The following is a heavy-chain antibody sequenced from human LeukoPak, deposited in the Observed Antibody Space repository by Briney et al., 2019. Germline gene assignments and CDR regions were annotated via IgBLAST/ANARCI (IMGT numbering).Heavy chain of an antibody. Sequence: GASVKVSCKASGCTFTGYYMHWVRQAPGQGLEWMGRINPNSGGTNYAQKFQGRVTMTRDTSISTAYMELSRLRSDDTAVYYCARGPQYCSSTSCYPDNWGQGTLVTVSS. D-gene: IGHD2-2*01. J-gene: IGHJ4*02. CDR3: ARGPQYCSSTSCYPDN. CDR2: INPNSGGT. CDR1: GCTFTGYY. V-gene: IGHV1-2*06.